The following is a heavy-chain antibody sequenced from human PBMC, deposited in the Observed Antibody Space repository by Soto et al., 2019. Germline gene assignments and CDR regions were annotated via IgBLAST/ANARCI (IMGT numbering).Heavy chain of an antibody. CDR2: ISAYNGDT. CDR1: GYTFTNYG. CDR3: ARDSLGTETTAWLDP. J-gene: IGHJ5*02. D-gene: IGHD1-1*01. Sequence: ASVKVSCKASGYTFTNYGISWVRQAPGQGLEWMGWISAYNGDTNYAQKVQGRVTMTTDTSASTAYMEPRSLRSDDTAMYYCARDSLGTETTAWLDPWGQGTLVTVSS. V-gene: IGHV1-18*04.